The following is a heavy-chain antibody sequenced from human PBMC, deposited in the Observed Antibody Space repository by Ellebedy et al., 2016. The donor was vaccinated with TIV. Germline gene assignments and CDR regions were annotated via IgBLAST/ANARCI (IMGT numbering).Heavy chain of an antibody. CDR3: ARVPSYGGGGPRGGFYDYGLDA. V-gene: IGHV1-8*01. Sequence: ASVKVSXKASGYTFTSYDINWVRQATGQGLDWMGWMNPISGNTGYAQKFQGRVTMTRNNPITTAYMELSSLRSEDTAVYYCARVPSYGGGGPRGGFYDYGLDAWGQGTTVTVSS. D-gene: IGHD2-21*01. CDR2: MNPISGNT. CDR1: GYTFTSYD. J-gene: IGHJ6*02.